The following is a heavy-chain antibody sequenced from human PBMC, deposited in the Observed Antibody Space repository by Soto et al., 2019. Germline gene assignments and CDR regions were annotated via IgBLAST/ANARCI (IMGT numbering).Heavy chain of an antibody. CDR2: HYSGGST. V-gene: IGHV3-53*05. D-gene: IGHD1-26*01. J-gene: IGHJ5*02. CDR3: ARHRHPRGTVGATSPLDP. CDR1: GFSVSSNY. Sequence: GGSLRLSCALSGFSVSSNYLSWVRQAPGKGLEWVSVHYSGGSTYYADSVQGRFTISRDKSNNTLYLQMRRVRAEDTAVYFCARHRHPRGTVGATSPLDPWGQGTQVTVSS.